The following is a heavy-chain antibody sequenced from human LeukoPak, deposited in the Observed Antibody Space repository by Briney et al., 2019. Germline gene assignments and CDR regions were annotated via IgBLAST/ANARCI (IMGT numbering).Heavy chain of an antibody. Sequence: GGPLRLSCVASGFTFSSYGIHWVRQAPGKGLEWVAVIWYDGSKKYYADSVKGRFTISRDNSKNTLYLQLYSLRDEDTAVYYCAKALLRSDRAYYFDYWGQGTLVTVSS. CDR2: IWYDGSKK. V-gene: IGHV3-33*06. J-gene: IGHJ4*02. D-gene: IGHD4-17*01. CDR1: GFTFSSYG. CDR3: AKALLRSDRAYYFDY.